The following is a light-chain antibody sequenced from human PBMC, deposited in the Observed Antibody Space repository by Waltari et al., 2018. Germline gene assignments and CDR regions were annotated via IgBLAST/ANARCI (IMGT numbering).Light chain of an antibody. V-gene: IGLV2-14*01. J-gene: IGLJ2*01. CDR1: GSDVGGYDY. CDR2: DVY. Sequence: QSALTQPASVSGSPGQAIIISCTGTGSDVGGYDYVSWYQQYPGKAPRLIIYDVYNRPAGVSHRFSGSKSDNTASLTFSVLQAEDASVYYCSSYTSSGLVFGGGTKLTVL. CDR3: SSYTSSGLV.